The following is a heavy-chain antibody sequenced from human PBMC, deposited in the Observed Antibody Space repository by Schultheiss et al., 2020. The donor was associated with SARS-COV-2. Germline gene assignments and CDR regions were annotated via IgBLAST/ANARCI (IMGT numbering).Heavy chain of an antibody. J-gene: IGHJ6*02. Sequence: GGSLRLSCVASGFTFSGYGMSWVRQAPGKGLEWVSYISSTTTTKYYADSVKGRFTISRDNAKSSMYLQMDSLRADDTAVYSCASLSARPDKSYYALDVWGQGTTVTVSS. CDR2: ISSTTTTK. D-gene: IGHD6-6*01. CDR3: ASLSARPDKSYYALDV. CDR1: GFTFSGYG. V-gene: IGHV3-48*01.